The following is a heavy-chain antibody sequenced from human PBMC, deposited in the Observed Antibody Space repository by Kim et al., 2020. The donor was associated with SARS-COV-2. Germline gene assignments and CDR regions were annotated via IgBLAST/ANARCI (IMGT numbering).Heavy chain of an antibody. CDR3: AKDPYRYSNYGVY. CDR1: GFSFSDNG. V-gene: IGHV3-30*18. Sequence: GGSLRLSCAASGFSFSDNGMHWVRQAPGKGLEWVAVISYDGSHEYYADSVKGRFTISRDNSKNTLYLQMSSLRTEDTAVYFCAKDPYRYSNYGVYWGQGTLVTVSS. CDR2: ISYDGSHE. D-gene: IGHD4-4*01. J-gene: IGHJ4*02.